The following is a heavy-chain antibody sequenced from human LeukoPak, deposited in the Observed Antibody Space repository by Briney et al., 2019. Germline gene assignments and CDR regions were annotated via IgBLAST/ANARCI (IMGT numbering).Heavy chain of an antibody. CDR3: ARRRHGYSYGMDV. D-gene: IGHD5-18*01. V-gene: IGHV3-7*03. CDR1: GFTFSSYW. Sequence: PGGSLRLSGAASGFTFSSYWMNWARQAPGKGLEWVASINHNGNVNYYVDSVKGRFTISRDNAKNSLYLQMNSLRAEDTAVYYCARRRHGYSYGMDVWGQGTTVTVSS. J-gene: IGHJ6*02. CDR2: INHNGNVN.